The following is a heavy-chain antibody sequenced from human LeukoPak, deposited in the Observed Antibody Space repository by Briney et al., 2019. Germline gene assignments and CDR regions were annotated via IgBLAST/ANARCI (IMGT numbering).Heavy chain of an antibody. CDR3: AKDLNYYDSSGYSVDY. CDR2: IYHSGST. D-gene: IGHD3-22*01. J-gene: IGHJ4*02. Sequence: SQTLSLTCAVSGGSISSGGYSWSWIRQPPGKGLEWIGYIYHSGSTYYNPSLKSRVTISVDRSKNQFSLKLSSVTAADTAVYYCAKDLNYYDSSGYSVDYWGQGTLVTVSS. V-gene: IGHV4-30-2*01. CDR1: GGSISSGGYS.